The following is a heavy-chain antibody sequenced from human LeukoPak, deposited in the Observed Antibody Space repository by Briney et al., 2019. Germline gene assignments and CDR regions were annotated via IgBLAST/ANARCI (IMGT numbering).Heavy chain of an antibody. J-gene: IGHJ4*02. Sequence: GRSLRLSCAASGFTLRSYGMHWVREAPGNGLEWVAVISYDGSNKYYADSVKGRFTISRDNSKNTLYLQMNSLRADDTAVYYCANMEWELPSDYWGQGTLVAVSS. CDR3: ANMEWELPSDY. CDR2: ISYDGSNK. V-gene: IGHV3-30*18. D-gene: IGHD1-26*01. CDR1: GFTLRSYG.